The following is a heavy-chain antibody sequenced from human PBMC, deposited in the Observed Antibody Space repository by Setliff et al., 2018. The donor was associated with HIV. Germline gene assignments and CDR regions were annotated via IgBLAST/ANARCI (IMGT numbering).Heavy chain of an antibody. CDR3: ARSPMDPTPYWWFDP. CDR2: MSYSGST. J-gene: IGHJ5*02. D-gene: IGHD2-15*01. Sequence: PSETLSLTCTVSGGSINSDGYFWTWIRQHPGKGLEWIGYMSYSGSTYYNPSLKSRFTISGDTSKNQFSLKLSSLTAADPAVYYCARSPMDPTPYWWFDPWGQGTLVTVSS. CDR1: GGSINSDGYF. V-gene: IGHV4-31*03.